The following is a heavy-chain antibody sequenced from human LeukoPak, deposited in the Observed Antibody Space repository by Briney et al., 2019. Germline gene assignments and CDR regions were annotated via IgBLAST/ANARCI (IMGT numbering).Heavy chain of an antibody. D-gene: IGHD2-2*02. V-gene: IGHV3-48*01. CDR2: ISSSSSTI. J-gene: IGHJ6*03. CDR3: AREGICSSTSCYTGYYYYYYMDV. CDR1: GFTFSSYS. Sequence: GGSLRLSCAASGFTFSSYSMNWVRQAPGKGLEWVSYISSSSSTIYYADSVKGRFTISRDNAKNSLYLQMNSLRAEDTAVYYCAREGICSSTSCYTGYYYYYYMDVWGKGTTVTVSS.